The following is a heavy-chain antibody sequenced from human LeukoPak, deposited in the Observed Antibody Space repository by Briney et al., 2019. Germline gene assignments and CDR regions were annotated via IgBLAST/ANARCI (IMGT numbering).Heavy chain of an antibody. V-gene: IGHV4-39*07. D-gene: IGHD5-12*01. CDR3: ARLRHQIEYDYDYYSGMDD. CDR2: IYYSGST. Sequence: PSETLSLTCTVSGGSISSSSYYWGWIRQPPGKGLEWIGSIYYSGSTYYNPSLKSRVTISVDTSKNQFSLKLSSVTAADTAVYYCARLRHQIEYDYDYYSGMDDWGQGTSVTVSS. J-gene: IGHJ6*02. CDR1: GGSISSSSYY.